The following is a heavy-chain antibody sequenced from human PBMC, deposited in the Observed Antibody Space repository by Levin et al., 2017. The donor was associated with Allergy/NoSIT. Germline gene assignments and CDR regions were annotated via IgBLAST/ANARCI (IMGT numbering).Heavy chain of an antibody. CDR1: GFTFNTYG. CDR2: ITSNGNNI. J-gene: IGHJ4*02. D-gene: IGHD6-19*01. CDR3: AKAAVAD. Sequence: LSLTCSASGFTFNTYGMHWVRQAPGKGLEWVALITSNGNNIYYADSVRGRFTISRDDYRDTLYLQMNSLRPDDTAVYYCAKAAVADWGQGTLVTVSS. V-gene: IGHV3-30*18.